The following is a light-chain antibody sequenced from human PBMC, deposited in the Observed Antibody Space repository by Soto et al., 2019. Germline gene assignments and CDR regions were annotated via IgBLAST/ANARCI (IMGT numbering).Light chain of an antibody. Sequence: EIVLTQSPGTLSLSPGERATLSCRASQSVNNNYIAWYRHKPGQGTRLLIYGASTRATGIPDRFSGSGSGTDFTLTISRLGPEDFAVYYCQQYAGSFTFGQGTRLEIK. CDR3: QQYAGSFT. CDR2: GAS. J-gene: IGKJ5*01. CDR1: QSVNNNY. V-gene: IGKV3-20*01.